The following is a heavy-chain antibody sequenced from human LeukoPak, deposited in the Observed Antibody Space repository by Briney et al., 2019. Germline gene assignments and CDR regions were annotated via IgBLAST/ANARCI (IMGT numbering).Heavy chain of an antibody. CDR3: ARGGAGTYYKRDGWFDP. CDR1: GYTFNNYD. Sequence: ASVNVSCKASGYTFNNYDINWVRQATGQGLEWMGWMNPNTGNTGYGERFQGRVTMTRDNSISTAYMELSSLTSEDTAVYYCARGGAGTYYKRDGWFDPWGQGTVVTVSS. D-gene: IGHD3-10*01. V-gene: IGHV1-8*01. J-gene: IGHJ5*02. CDR2: MNPNTGNT.